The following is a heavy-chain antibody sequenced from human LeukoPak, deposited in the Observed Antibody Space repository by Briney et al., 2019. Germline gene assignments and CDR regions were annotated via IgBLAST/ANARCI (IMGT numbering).Heavy chain of an antibody. CDR2: ISGSGGST. CDR3: AKDTIVVVPAAILNWFDP. D-gene: IGHD2-2*01. V-gene: IGHV3-23*01. J-gene: IGHJ5*02. Sequence: GGSLRLSCAASGFTFSSYAMSWVRQAPGKGLEWVSAISGSGGSTYYADSVKGRFTISRDNPKNTLYLQMNSLRAEDTAVYYCAKDTIVVVPAAILNWFDPWGQGTLVTVSS. CDR1: GFTFSSYA.